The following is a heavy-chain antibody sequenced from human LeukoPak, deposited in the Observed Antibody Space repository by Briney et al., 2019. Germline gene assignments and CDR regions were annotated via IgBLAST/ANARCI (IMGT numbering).Heavy chain of an antibody. CDR2: ISWNSGTI. J-gene: IGHJ4*02. CDR1: GFTFDDYA. Sequence: PGGSLRLSCAASGFTFDDYAMHWVRQAPGKGLEWVSSISWNSGTIGYADSVKGRFTISRDNAENSLYLQMNSLRPEDTALYYCAKDVDSTWGSIDYWGQGILVTVSS. CDR3: AKDVDSTWGSIDY. V-gene: IGHV3-9*01. D-gene: IGHD3-16*01.